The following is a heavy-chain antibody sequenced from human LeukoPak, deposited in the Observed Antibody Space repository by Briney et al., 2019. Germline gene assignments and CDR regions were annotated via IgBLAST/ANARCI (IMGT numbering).Heavy chain of an antibody. V-gene: IGHV4-39*01. J-gene: IGHJ5*02. CDR2: IYYSGST. D-gene: IGHD2-2*01. Sequence: SETLSLTCTVSGGSISSSSYYWGWIRQPPGKGLEWIGSIYYSGSTYYNPSLKSRVTISVDTSKNQFSLKLSSVTAADTAVYYCARHICDEGVVPAATERFDPWGQGTLVTVSS. CDR3: ARHICDEGVVPAATERFDP. CDR1: GGSISSSSYY.